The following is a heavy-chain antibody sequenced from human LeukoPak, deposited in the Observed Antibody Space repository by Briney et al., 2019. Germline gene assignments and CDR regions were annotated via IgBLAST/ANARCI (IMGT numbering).Heavy chain of an antibody. CDR2: IGGSGGST. J-gene: IGHJ4*02. CDR1: GFTLNNYA. V-gene: IGHV3-23*01. CDR3: ARLNYYDSSVGDY. D-gene: IGHD3-22*01. Sequence: GGSLRLSCAASGFTLNNYAMSWVRQAPGKGLEWVSSIGGSGGSTYYADSVKGHFTISRDNSTNTLYLQMNSLRAEDTAVYYCARLNYYDSSVGDYWGQGTLVTVSS.